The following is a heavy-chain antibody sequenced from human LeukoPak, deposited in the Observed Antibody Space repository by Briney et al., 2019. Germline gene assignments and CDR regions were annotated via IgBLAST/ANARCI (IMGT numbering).Heavy chain of an antibody. J-gene: IGHJ4*02. D-gene: IGHD3-22*01. Sequence: GGSLRLSCAASGFTFDEYAMHWVRQAPGKGLEGVSLISGDGGRTYYADSVKGRFTIYRDNSKDSLYLQMNSLRTEDTALYYCAKDRYYDSSGYLEGWGQGTLVTVSS. V-gene: IGHV3-43*02. CDR1: GFTFDEYA. CDR3: AKDRYYDSSGYLEG. CDR2: ISGDGGRT.